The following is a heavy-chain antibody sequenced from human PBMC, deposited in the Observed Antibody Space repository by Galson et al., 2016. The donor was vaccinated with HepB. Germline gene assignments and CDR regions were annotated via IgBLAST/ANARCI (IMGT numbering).Heavy chain of an antibody. J-gene: IGHJ1*01. CDR3: ARGIGYYCSSTSCPPYVHH. Sequence: SVKVSCKASGGTFSGDAISWVRQAPGQGLEWMGGISPIFGTTNYAQKFQGRVTITADASTSTAYMALGSLRSEDTAVYYCARGIGYYCSSTSCPPYVHHWGQGTLVSVSS. CDR1: GGTFSGDA. V-gene: IGHV1-69*13. CDR2: ISPIFGTT. D-gene: IGHD2-2*01.